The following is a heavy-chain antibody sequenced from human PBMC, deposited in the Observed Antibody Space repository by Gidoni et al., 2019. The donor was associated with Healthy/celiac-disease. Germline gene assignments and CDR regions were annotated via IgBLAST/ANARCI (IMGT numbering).Heavy chain of an antibody. Sequence: QVQLQESGPGLVKPSETLSLTCTVSGGSISSYYWSRIRQPPGKGLEWIGYLYYRGSTNDNPSLQSRVTISVDTSKNQFSLKLSSLTAADTAVYYCARGGVDSGWFDPWGQGTLVTVSS. CDR2: LYYRGST. CDR3: ARGGVDSGWFDP. CDR1: GGSISSYY. J-gene: IGHJ5*02. V-gene: IGHV4-59*01. D-gene: IGHD3-10*01.